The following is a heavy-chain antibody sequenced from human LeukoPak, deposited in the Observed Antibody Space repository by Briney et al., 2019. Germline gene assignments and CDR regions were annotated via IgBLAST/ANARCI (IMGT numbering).Heavy chain of an antibody. Sequence: AGGSLRLSCAASGFTVSSNYMSWVRQAPGKGLEWVSVIYSSGSTYYADSVKGRFTISRDNAKNSLYLQMNSLRAEDTAVYYCARDLSTNWFDPWGQGTLVTVSS. CDR3: ARDLSTNWFDP. D-gene: IGHD2-2*01. CDR1: GFTVSSNY. V-gene: IGHV3-66*01. CDR2: IYSSGST. J-gene: IGHJ5*02.